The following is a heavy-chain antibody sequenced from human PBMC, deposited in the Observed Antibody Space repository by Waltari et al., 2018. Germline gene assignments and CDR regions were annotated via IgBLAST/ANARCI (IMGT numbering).Heavy chain of an antibody. CDR3: ARDGCSGGSCYSFYYFDY. Sequence: QVQLVQSGAEVKKPGSSVKVSCKASGGTFSRYTISWVRQAPGQGLEWMGRIIPILGIANYAQKFQGRVTITADKSTSTAYMELSSLRSEDTAVYYCARDGCSGGSCYSFYYFDYWGQGTLVTVSS. CDR2: IIPILGIA. V-gene: IGHV1-69*08. J-gene: IGHJ4*02. CDR1: GGTFSRYT. D-gene: IGHD2-15*01.